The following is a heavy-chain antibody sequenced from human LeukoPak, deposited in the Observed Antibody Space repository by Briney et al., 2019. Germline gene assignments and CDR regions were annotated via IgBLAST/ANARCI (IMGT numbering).Heavy chain of an antibody. Sequence: ASVKLSCKASGYTFTSYGISWVRQAPGQGLEWMGWISAYNGNTNYAQKLQGRVTMTTDTSTSTAYMELRSLRSDDTAVYYCARDGEHNWNDVSASDIWGQGTMVTVSS. CDR3: ARDGEHNWNDVSASDI. J-gene: IGHJ3*02. CDR2: ISAYNGNT. D-gene: IGHD1-20*01. V-gene: IGHV1-18*01. CDR1: GYTFTSYG.